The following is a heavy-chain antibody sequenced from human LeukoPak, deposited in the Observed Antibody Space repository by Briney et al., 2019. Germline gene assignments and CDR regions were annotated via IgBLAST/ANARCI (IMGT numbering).Heavy chain of an antibody. CDR2: VNDSGGT. D-gene: IGHD1-26*01. J-gene: IGHJ3*02. V-gene: IGHV4-34*01. CDR1: GGSFSGYY. Sequence: PSETLSLTCAVYGGSFSGYYWSWIRQPPGKGLEWIGEVNDSGGTNQNPSLKSRVTIPVDTSKNQFSLKLSSVTAADTAVYYCARGPHNDSGDLDAFDIWGQGTMVTVSS. CDR3: ARGPHNDSGDLDAFDI.